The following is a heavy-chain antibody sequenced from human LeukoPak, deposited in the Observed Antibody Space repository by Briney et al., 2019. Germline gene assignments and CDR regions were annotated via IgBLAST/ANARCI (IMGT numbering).Heavy chain of an antibody. Sequence: PGGTLRLSCAASGFTFSSYGMSWVRQAPGKGLEWVSAISGSGGSTYYADSVKGRFTISRDNSKNTLYLQMNSLRAEDTAVYYCAKDPKIGCSGGSCYQFRGQGTLVTVSS. CDR1: GFTFSSYG. J-gene: IGHJ4*02. CDR3: AKDPKIGCSGGSCYQF. V-gene: IGHV3-23*01. CDR2: ISGSGGST. D-gene: IGHD2-15*01.